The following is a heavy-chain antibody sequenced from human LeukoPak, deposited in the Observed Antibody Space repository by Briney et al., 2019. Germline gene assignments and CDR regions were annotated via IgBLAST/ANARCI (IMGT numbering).Heavy chain of an antibody. J-gene: IGHJ4*02. CDR1: GGSISSSSYY. D-gene: IGHD3-10*01. V-gene: IGHV4-39*01. CDR2: IYYSGST. Sequence: KTSETLSLTCTVSGGSISSSSYYWGWIRQPPGKGLEWIGSIYYSGSTYYNPSLKSRVTISVDTSKNQFSLKLSSVTAADTAVYYCACGPRYYGYYFDYWGQGTLVTVSS. CDR3: ACGPRYYGYYFDY.